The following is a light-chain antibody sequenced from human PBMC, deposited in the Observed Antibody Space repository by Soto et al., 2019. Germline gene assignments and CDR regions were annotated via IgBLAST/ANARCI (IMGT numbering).Light chain of an antibody. CDR1: QGIRND. J-gene: IGKJ1*01. Sequence: AIQMTQSPSSLSSSVGDRVTITCRASQGIRNDLGWYQQKPGKAPKLLIYAASSLQSGVPPRFSGSGSGTDFPLTISSLQPEDFATYYCLQDYNYPLTFGQGTKVEIK. CDR3: LQDYNYPLT. CDR2: AAS. V-gene: IGKV1-6*01.